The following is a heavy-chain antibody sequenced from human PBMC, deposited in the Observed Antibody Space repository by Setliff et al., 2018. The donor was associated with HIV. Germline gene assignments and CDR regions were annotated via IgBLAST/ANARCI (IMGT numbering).Heavy chain of an antibody. Sequence: ASVKVSCKASGFTLISYHMHWVRQAPGRGLEWMTMITPTDDITTYAQNFQGRVTMTRDTSVSTAYMELSRLRSDDTAVYYCAKRKGNYDYYFDYWGQGTLVTVSS. V-gene: IGHV1-46*01. CDR3: AKRKGNYDYYFDY. CDR1: GFTLISYH. J-gene: IGHJ4*02. D-gene: IGHD4-4*01. CDR2: ITPTDDIT.